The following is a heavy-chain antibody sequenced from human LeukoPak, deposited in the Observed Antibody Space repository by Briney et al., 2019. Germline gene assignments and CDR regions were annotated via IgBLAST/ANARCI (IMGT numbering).Heavy chain of an antibody. CDR3: ARDGSYYDYFDY. Sequence: PGGSLRLSRTASGFTFSDYAMSWVRQAPGKGLEWVGFIRSKAYGGTTEYAASVKGRFTISRDDSKSIAYLQMNSLKTEDTAVYYCARDGSYYDYFDYWGQGTLVTVSS. V-gene: IGHV3-49*04. D-gene: IGHD1-26*01. CDR2: IRSKAYGGTT. J-gene: IGHJ4*02. CDR1: GFTFSDYA.